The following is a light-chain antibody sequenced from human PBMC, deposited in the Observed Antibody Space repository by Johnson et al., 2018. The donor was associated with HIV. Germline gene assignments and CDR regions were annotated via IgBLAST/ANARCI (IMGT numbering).Light chain of an antibody. CDR1: SSNIGNNY. J-gene: IGLJ1*01. Sequence: QSVLTQPPSVSAAPGQKVNISCSGSSSNIGNNYVSWYQQLPGTAPKVLIYDNHKRPSGIPDRFSGSKSGTSATLGITGLQTGDEADYYCGTWDSSLSVYVFGTGTNVTVL. CDR2: DNH. CDR3: GTWDSSLSVYV. V-gene: IGLV1-51*01.